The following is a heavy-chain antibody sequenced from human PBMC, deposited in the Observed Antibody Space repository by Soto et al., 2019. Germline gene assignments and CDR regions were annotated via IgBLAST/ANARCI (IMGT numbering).Heavy chain of an antibody. Sequence: SETLSLTCTVSGASISTFSWSWIRQPPGKGLEWIGYINYSGSTNYDPSLKSRVTISVDTSKNKFSLKLTSVTAADTAVYYCARDSIMWGFDYWGQGTLVTVSS. V-gene: IGHV4-59*01. CDR2: INYSGST. CDR1: GASISTFS. D-gene: IGHD3-16*01. CDR3: ARDSIMWGFDY. J-gene: IGHJ4*02.